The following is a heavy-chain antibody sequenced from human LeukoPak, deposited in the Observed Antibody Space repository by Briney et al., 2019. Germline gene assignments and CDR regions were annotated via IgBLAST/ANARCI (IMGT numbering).Heavy chain of an antibody. J-gene: IGHJ4*02. V-gene: IGHV4-39*07. CDR3: ARGYYGSGSFFDY. D-gene: IGHD3-10*01. CDR1: GGSISSSSYF. Sequence: PSETLSLTCTVSGGSISSSSYFWGWIRQTLAPGKGLEWIGNICYSGNTYYNPSLKSRVTMSVDTSKNQLSLKLSSVTAADTAVYYCARGYYGSGSFFDYWGQGTLVTVSS. CDR2: ICYSGNT.